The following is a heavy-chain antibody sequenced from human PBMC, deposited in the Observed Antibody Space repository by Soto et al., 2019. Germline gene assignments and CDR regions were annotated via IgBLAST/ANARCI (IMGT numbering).Heavy chain of an antibody. CDR3: AGGVLTIFGVVTKYYYYGMDV. CDR1: GGSFSGYY. CDR2: INHSGST. V-gene: IGHV4-34*01. D-gene: IGHD3-3*01. Sequence: SETLSLTCAVYGGSFSGYYWSWIRQPPGKGLEWIGEINHSGSTNYNPSLKSRVTISVDTSKNQFSLKLSSVTAADTAVYYCAGGVLTIFGVVTKYYYYGMDVWGQGTTVTVSS. J-gene: IGHJ6*02.